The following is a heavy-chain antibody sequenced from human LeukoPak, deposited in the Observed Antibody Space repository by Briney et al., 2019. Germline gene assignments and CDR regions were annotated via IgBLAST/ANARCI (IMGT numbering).Heavy chain of an antibody. CDR2: IIPIFGTA. J-gene: IGHJ4*02. D-gene: IGHD6-13*01. CDR3: ARDFVSSSWRRPFDY. CDR1: GGTFSSYA. Sequence: ASVKVSCKASGGTFSSYAISWVRQAPGQGLEWMGGIIPIFGTANYAQKFQGRVTITADESTSTAYMELSSLRSEDTAVYYCARDFVSSSWRRPFDYWGQGTLVTVSS. V-gene: IGHV1-69*01.